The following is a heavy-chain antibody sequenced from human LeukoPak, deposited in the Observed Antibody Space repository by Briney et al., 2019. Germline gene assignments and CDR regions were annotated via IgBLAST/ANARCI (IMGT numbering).Heavy chain of an antibody. CDR2: ITGSSSYI. Sequence: TGGSLRLSCAVSGFTFSYYSMNWVRQAPGKGLEWVSSITGSSSYIYYADSVKGRFTISRDNAENSLSLQMNSLRAEDTAVYYCVRDGTYGSGSYEGAFDYWGQGTLVTVSS. V-gene: IGHV3-21*01. CDR1: GFTFSYYS. D-gene: IGHD3-10*01. J-gene: IGHJ4*02. CDR3: VRDGTYGSGSYEGAFDY.